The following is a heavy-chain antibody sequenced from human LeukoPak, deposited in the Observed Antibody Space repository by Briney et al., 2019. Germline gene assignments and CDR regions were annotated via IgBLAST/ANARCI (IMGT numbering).Heavy chain of an antibody. CDR2: ISGTSPYI. V-gene: IGHV3-21*04. D-gene: IGHD6-19*01. J-gene: IGHJ2*01. Sequence: AGGSLRLSCAASGFTYSTYTMNWVRQAPGKGLEWVSSISGTSPYIYYADSVRGRFTISRDNAKNSLYLQMNSLRAEDTALYYCAKDIAVAGMTFWYFDLWGRGTLVTVSS. CDR3: AKDIAVAGMTFWYFDL. CDR1: GFTYSTYT.